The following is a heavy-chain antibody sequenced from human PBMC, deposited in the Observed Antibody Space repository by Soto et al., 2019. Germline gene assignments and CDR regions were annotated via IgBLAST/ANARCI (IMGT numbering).Heavy chain of an antibody. CDR2: IYYSGST. CDR3: ARAIRSYCGGDCYPIFDY. CDR1: GGSISSGGYY. Sequence: SETLSLTCSVSGGSISSGGYYWSWIRQHPGKGLEWIGYIYYSGSTYYNPSLKSRVTISVDTSKNQFSMKLSSVTAADTAVYYCARAIRSYCGGDCYPIFDYWGQGTLVTVSS. D-gene: IGHD2-21*02. V-gene: IGHV4-31*03. J-gene: IGHJ4*02.